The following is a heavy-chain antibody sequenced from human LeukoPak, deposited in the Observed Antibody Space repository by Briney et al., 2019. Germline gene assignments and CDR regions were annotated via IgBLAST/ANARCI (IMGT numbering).Heavy chain of an antibody. V-gene: IGHV1-69*13. CDR2: IITIFGTA. Sequence: GASVKVSCKASGGTFSSYAISWVRQAPGQGLEWMGGIITIFGTANYAQKFQGRVTITADESTSTAYMELSSLRSEDTAVYYCAREQPSSGPHSSGYYLADYWGQGTLVTVSS. D-gene: IGHD3-22*01. CDR3: AREQPSSGPHSSGYYLADY. J-gene: IGHJ4*02. CDR1: GGTFSSYA.